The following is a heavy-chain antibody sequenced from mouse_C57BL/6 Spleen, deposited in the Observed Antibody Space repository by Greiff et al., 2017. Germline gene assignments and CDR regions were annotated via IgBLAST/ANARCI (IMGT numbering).Heavy chain of an antibody. CDR2: ISYDGSN. CDR3: TRADDRTLFLDY. Sequence: EVQLMESGPGLVKPSQSLSLTCSVTGYSFTSGYDWNCLRQFPGNKLEWMGYISYDGSNNYNPSLTNRISITRDTYKNQFFLKLNSVTTEDTATDYCTRADDRTLFLDYRGQGTTLTVPS. CDR1: GYSFTSGYD. J-gene: IGHJ2*01. V-gene: IGHV3-6*01. D-gene: IGHD6-2*01.